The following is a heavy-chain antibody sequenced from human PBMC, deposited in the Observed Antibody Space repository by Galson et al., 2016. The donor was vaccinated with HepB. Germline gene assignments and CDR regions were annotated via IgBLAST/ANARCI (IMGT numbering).Heavy chain of an antibody. Sequence: SLRLSCAASGFTFGDYAMHWVRQAPGKGLEWVSGISWNSGSIGYADSVKGRFTSARDSAKNSLFLEMNSLSSEDTALYYCARGRIVQRKFFDYWGEGVLVTGS. CDR2: ISWNSGSI. V-gene: IGHV3-9*01. CDR1: GFTFGDYA. D-gene: IGHD2-15*01. J-gene: IGHJ4*02. CDR3: ARGRIVQRKFFDY.